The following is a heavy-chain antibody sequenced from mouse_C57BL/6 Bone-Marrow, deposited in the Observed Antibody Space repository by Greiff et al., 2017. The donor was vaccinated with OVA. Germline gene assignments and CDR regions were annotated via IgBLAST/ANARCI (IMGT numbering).Heavy chain of an antibody. J-gene: IGHJ3*01. CDR2: ISSGGSYT. CDR3: ATNCIFAY. V-gene: IGHV5-6*02. Sequence: EVKLVESGGDLVKPGGSLKLSCAASGFTFSSYGMSWVRQTPDKRLEWVATISSGGSYTYYPDSVKGRFTISRDNAKNTLYLQMSSPKSEDTAMYYCATNCIFAYWGQGTLVTVSA. D-gene: IGHD4-1*01. CDR1: GFTFSSYG.